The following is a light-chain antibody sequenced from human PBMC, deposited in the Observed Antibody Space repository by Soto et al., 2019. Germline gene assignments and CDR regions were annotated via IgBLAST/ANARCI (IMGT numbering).Light chain of an antibody. J-gene: IGLJ2*01. CDR1: SSDIGAYDY. CDR3: SSYTSSSTLGVV. CDR2: EVN. V-gene: IGLV2-14*01. Sequence: QSALTQPASLSGSPGQSITISCTGTSSDIGAYDYVSWFQQHPGKAPKLMISEVNNRPSGVSNRFSGSKSGNTASLTISGLQAEDEADYYCSSYTSSSTLGVVFGGGTKLTVL.